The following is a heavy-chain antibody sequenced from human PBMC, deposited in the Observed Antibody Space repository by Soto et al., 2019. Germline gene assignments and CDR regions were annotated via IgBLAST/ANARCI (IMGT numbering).Heavy chain of an antibody. J-gene: IGHJ6*02. CDR1: GFTFSSYG. V-gene: IGHV3-30*18. CDR2: ISYDGSNK. Sequence: QVQLVESGGGVVQPGRSLRLSCAASGFTFSSYGMHWVRQAPGKGLEWVAVISYDGSNKYYADSVKGRFTISRDNSKNTLYLQMKSLRAEDTAVYYCAKDLLTVTNYYYYYGMDVWGQGTTVTVSS. CDR3: AKDLLTVTNYYYYYGMDV. D-gene: IGHD4-17*01.